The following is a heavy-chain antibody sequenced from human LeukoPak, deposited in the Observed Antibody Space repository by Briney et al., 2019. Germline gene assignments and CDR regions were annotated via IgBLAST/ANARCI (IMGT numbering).Heavy chain of an antibody. Sequence: GGSLRLSCAASGFTFSSYAMQWVRQAPGKGLEWVSGINVSGGSTWYADSVKGRFTISRDNSKNTLYLQMNSLRAEDTAVYYCAKYVSAKGPPYALDVWGQGTTVTVSS. D-gene: IGHD2/OR15-2a*01. CDR1: GFTFSSYA. CDR3: AKYVSAKGPPYALDV. V-gene: IGHV3-23*01. CDR2: INVSGGST. J-gene: IGHJ6*02.